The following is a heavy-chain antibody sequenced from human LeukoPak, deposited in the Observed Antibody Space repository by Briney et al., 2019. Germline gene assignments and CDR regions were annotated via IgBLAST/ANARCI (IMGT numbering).Heavy chain of an antibody. CDR2: ISSRSSYI. D-gene: IGHD6-13*01. V-gene: IGHV3-21*01. J-gene: IGHJ4*02. CDR1: GFTFSSYS. CDR3: AKPRSIAAAAFDY. Sequence: PGGSLRLSCAASGFTFSSYSMNWVRQAPGKGLEWVSSISSRSSYIYYADSVKGRFTISRDNAKNSLYLQMNSLRAEDTAVYYCAKPRSIAAAAFDYWGQGTLVTVSS.